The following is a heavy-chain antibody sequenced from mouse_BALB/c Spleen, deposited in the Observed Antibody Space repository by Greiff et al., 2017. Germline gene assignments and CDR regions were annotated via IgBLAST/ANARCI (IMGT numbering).Heavy chain of an antibody. V-gene: IGHV5-9-4*01. Sequence: EVQLVESGGGLVKPGGSLKLSCAASGFTFSSYAMSWVRQSPEKRLEWVAEISSGGSYTYYPDTVTGRFTISRDNAKNTLYLEMSSLRSEDTAMYYCARREGLRGHFDYWGQGTTLTVSS. CDR1: GFTFSSYA. D-gene: IGHD2-2*01. CDR2: ISSGGSYT. CDR3: ARREGLRGHFDY. J-gene: IGHJ2*01.